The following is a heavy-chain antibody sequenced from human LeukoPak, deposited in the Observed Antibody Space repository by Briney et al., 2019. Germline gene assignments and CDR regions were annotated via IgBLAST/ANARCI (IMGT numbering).Heavy chain of an antibody. CDR1: GFAFSSAW. CDR3: ARGFCSSTNCYQGPFDF. CDR2: IKNKTNGGTT. J-gene: IGHJ4*02. D-gene: IGHD2-2*01. V-gene: IGHV3-15*01. Sequence: GGSLRLSCAASGFAFSSAWMTWVRQAPGKGLEWVGHIKNKTNGGTTDYAAPVKGRFIISRDDSKNTLYLQMNSLRTEDTAVYYCARGFCSSTNCYQGPFDFWGQGTLVTVSS.